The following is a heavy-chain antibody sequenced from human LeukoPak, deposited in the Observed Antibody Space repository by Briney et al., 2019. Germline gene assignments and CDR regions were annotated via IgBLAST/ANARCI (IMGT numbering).Heavy chain of an antibody. CDR3: ARLQGNCSSTSCFDY. V-gene: IGHV1-2*02. Sequence: GASVKVSCKASGYTFTGYYMHWVRQAPGQGLEWMGWINPNSGGTNYAQTFQGRVTMTRDTSTSTAYMELSRLRSDDTAVYYCARLQGNCSSTSCFDYWGQGTLVTVSS. D-gene: IGHD2-2*01. J-gene: IGHJ4*02. CDR1: GYTFTGYY. CDR2: INPNSGGT.